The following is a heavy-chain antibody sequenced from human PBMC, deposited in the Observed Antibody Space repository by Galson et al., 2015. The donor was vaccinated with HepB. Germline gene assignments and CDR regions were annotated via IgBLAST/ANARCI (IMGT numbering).Heavy chain of an antibody. D-gene: IGHD3-22*01. J-gene: IGHJ6*03. CDR2: IIPIFGTA. V-gene: IGHV1-69*13. Sequence: SVKVSCKASGGTFSSYAISWVRQAPGQGLEWMGGIIPIFGTANYAQKFQGRVTITADESTSTAYMELSSLRSEDTAVYYCARGPLDSSGYYPQVWYMDVWGKGTTVTVSS. CDR1: GGTFSSYA. CDR3: ARGPLDSSGYYPQVWYMDV.